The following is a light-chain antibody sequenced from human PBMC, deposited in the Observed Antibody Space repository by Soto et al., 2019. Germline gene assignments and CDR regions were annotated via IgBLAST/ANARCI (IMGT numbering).Light chain of an antibody. CDR1: SSDVGDYNY. V-gene: IGLV2-14*03. CDR3: SSYASSSTVV. J-gene: IGLJ2*01. CDR2: DVS. Sequence: QSVLTQPPSVSGSPGQSITISCTGTSSDVGDYNYVSWYQQHPGKAPKLMIYDVSSRPSGVSNRFSGSKSGNTASLTISGLQAEDEADYYCSSYASSSTVVFGGGTKLTVL.